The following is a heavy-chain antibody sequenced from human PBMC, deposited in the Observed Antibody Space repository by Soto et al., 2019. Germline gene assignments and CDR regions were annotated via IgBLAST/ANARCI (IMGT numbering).Heavy chain of an antibody. Sequence: GGSLRLSCAASGFNFGSYWMSWARQAPGKGLEWVATIKYDASEKTYVDSVKGRFTMSRDNAKNSLYLEMNSLRAEDTAVYYCARESEDLTSNFDYWGQGTLVTVSS. CDR2: IKYDASEK. CDR3: ARESEDLTSNFDY. J-gene: IGHJ4*02. CDR1: GFNFGSYW. V-gene: IGHV3-7*01.